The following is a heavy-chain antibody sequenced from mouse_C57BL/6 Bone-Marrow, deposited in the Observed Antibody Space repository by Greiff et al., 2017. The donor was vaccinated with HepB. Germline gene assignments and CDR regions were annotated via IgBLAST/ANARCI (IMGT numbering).Heavy chain of an antibody. J-gene: IGHJ4*01. CDR2: ISSGSSII. V-gene: IGHV5-17*01. D-gene: IGHD2-2*01. Sequence: EVMLVESGGGLVKPGGSLKLSCAASGFTFSDYGMHWVRQAPEKGLEWVAYISSGSSIIYYADTVKGRFTISRDNAKNTLFLQMTSLRSEDTAMYYCARTLWLRRRDYAMDYWGQGTSVTVSS. CDR3: ARTLWLRRRDYAMDY. CDR1: GFTFSDYG.